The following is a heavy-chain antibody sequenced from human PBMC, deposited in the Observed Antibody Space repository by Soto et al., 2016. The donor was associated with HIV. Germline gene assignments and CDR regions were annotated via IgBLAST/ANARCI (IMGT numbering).Heavy chain of an antibody. Sequence: EVQLVESGGGLVKPGGSLRLSCAASGFTFSSYSMNWVRQAPGKGLEWVSSISSSSSYICYADSVKGRFTISRDNAKNSLYLQMNSLRAEDTAVYYCARTGGWYQLLSAFDIWGQGTMVTVSS. CDR1: GFTFSSYS. D-gene: IGHD2-2*01. V-gene: IGHV3-21*01. CDR3: ARTGGWYQLLSAFDI. J-gene: IGHJ3*02. CDR2: ISSSSSYI.